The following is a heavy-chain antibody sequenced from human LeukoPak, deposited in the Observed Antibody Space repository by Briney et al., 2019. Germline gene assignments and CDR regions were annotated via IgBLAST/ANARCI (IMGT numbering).Heavy chain of an antibody. V-gene: IGHV1-18*01. CDR3: ARVLSVPSYGPTTGATHYYYYGMDV. J-gene: IGHJ6*02. D-gene: IGHD5-18*01. CDR1: GYTFTSYG. CDR2: ISAYNGNT. Sequence: ASVKVSCKASGYTFTSYGISWVRQAPGQGLEWMGWISAYNGNTNYAQKLRGRVTMTTDTSTSTAYMELRSLRSDDTAVYYCARVLSVPSYGPTTGATHYYYYGMDVWGQGTTVTVSS.